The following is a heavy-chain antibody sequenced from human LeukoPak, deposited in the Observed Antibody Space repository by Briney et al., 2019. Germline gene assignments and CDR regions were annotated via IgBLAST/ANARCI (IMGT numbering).Heavy chain of an antibody. V-gene: IGHV3-30-3*01. Sequence: TGGSLRLSCAASGFTFSSYAMHWVRQAPGKGLEWVAVISYDGSNKYYADSVKGRFTISRDNSKNTLYLQMNSLRAEDTAVYYCARFYDSSGYYFDYWGQGTLVTVSS. D-gene: IGHD3-22*01. J-gene: IGHJ4*02. CDR1: GFTFSSYA. CDR3: ARFYDSSGYYFDY. CDR2: ISYDGSNK.